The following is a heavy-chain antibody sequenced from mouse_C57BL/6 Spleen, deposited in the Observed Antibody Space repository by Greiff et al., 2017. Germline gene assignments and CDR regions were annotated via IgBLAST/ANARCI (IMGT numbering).Heavy chain of an antibody. J-gene: IGHJ3*01. CDR2: INPNNGGT. Sequence: EVQLQQSGPELVKPGASVKISCKASGYTFTDYYMNWVKQSHGKSLEWIGDINPNNGGTSYNQKFKGKATLTVDKSSSTAYMELRSLTSEDSAVYYCALITTVVPAYCGQGTLVTVSA. CDR3: ALITTVVPAY. CDR1: GYTFTDYY. D-gene: IGHD1-1*01. V-gene: IGHV1-26*01.